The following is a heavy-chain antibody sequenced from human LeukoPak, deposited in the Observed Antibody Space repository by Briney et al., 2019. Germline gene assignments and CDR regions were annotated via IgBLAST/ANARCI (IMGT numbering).Heavy chain of an antibody. CDR3: ARDQYRLYYFDY. J-gene: IGHJ4*02. CDR1: GYTFTNYY. CDR2: INPSAGTT. Sequence: ASVKVSCKASGYTFTNYYMHWVRQAPGQELEWVGLINPSAGTTSYAQKFQGRVTLTRDTSTSIVYMELSSLRSEDTAVYYCARDQYRLYYFDYWGQGTLVTVSS. V-gene: IGHV1-46*01. D-gene: IGHD5-18*01.